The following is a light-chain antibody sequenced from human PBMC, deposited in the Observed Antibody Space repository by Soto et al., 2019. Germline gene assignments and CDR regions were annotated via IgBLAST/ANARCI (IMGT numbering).Light chain of an antibody. CDR2: AAS. J-gene: IGKJ1*01. Sequence: AIRMTQSPSSLSASTGDRVTITCRASQGISSYLAWYQQKPGKAPKRLIYAASTLQSGVPSRFSGSGSGTEFTLTISSLQPEDVATYYCLQLNTYPRTFGQGTKVDI. V-gene: IGKV1-8*01. CDR3: LQLNTYPRT. CDR1: QGISSY.